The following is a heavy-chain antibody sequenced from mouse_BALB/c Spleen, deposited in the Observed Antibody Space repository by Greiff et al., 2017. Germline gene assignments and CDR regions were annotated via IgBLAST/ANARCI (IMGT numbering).Heavy chain of an antibody. CDR1: GFTFSSYT. J-gene: IGHJ2*01. CDR3: TRGITTVVVDY. CDR2: ISSGGSYT. V-gene: IGHV5-6-4*01. D-gene: IGHD1-1*01. Sequence: EVMLVESGGGLVKPGGSLKLSCAASGFTFSSYTMSWVRQTPEKRLEWVATISSGGSYTYYPDSVKGRFTISRDNAKNTLYLQMSSLKSEDTAMYYCTRGITTVVVDYWGQGTTLTVSS.